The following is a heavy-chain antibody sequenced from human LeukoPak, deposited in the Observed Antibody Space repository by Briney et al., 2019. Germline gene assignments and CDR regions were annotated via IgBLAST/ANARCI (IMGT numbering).Heavy chain of an antibody. Sequence: GASVKVPCKASGYTFTSCAVHWVRQAPGQRLEWMGWINAGNGNTKYSQKFQGRVTITRDTSASTVYMELSSLRSEDTAVYYCARESVYGRRFDPWGQGTLVTVSS. D-gene: IGHD2-8*01. CDR2: INAGNGNT. CDR3: ARESVYGRRFDP. CDR1: GYTFTSCA. J-gene: IGHJ5*02. V-gene: IGHV1-3*01.